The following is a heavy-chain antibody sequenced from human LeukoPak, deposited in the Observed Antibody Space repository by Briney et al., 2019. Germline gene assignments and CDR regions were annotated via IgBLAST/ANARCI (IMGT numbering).Heavy chain of an antibody. J-gene: IGHJ4*02. Sequence: ASVKVSCTASGYTFTGYYMHWVRQAPGQGLEWMGWINPNSGGTNYAQKFQGRVTMTRDTSISTAYMELSRLRSDDTAVYYCARARSMVRGVIITLLDYWGQGTLVSVSS. CDR1: GYTFTGYY. CDR2: INPNSGGT. D-gene: IGHD3-10*01. V-gene: IGHV1-2*02. CDR3: ARARSMVRGVIITLLDY.